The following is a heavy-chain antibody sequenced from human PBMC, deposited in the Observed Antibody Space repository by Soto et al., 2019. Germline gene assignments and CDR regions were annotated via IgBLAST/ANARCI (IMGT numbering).Heavy chain of an antibody. V-gene: IGHV3-23*01. CDR2: ISGSGGST. CDR1: GFTFSSYS. J-gene: IGHJ4*02. CDR3: AKDPDLDYDYIWGSYRYLDY. D-gene: IGHD3-16*02. Sequence: GGSLTLSCAPPGFTFSSYSMSWVRPAPGKGLEWVSAISGSGGSTYYADSVKGRFTISRDNSKNTLYLQMNSLRAEDTAVYYCAKDPDLDYDYIWGSYRYLDYWGQGTLVTVSS.